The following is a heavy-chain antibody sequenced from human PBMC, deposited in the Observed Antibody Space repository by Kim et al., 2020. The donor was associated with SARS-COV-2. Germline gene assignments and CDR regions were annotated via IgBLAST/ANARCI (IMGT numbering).Heavy chain of an antibody. Sequence: GGSLRLSCAASGFTFNVYGMHWVRQAPGKGLEWVAVIGHEGKQTDYADAVKGRFTISRDNFKNMLYLQMYNLRVEDSAVYFCARDLNVGRNFDYWGQGTLVTVSS. CDR3: ARDLNVGRNFDY. V-gene: IGHV3-33*01. J-gene: IGHJ4*02. D-gene: IGHD1-26*01. CDR2: IGHEGKQT. CDR1: GFTFNVYG.